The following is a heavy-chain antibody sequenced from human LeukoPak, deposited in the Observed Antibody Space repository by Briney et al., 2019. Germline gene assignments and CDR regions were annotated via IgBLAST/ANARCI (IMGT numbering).Heavy chain of an antibody. D-gene: IGHD3-22*01. CDR3: ARDATDYYDSSGPMDY. CDR2: ISGSGGST. J-gene: IGHJ4*02. CDR1: GFTFSSYA. Sequence: GGPLRLSCAASGFTFSSYAMSWVRQAPGKGLEWVSAISGSGGSTYYADSVKGRFTISRDNAKNSLYLQMNSLRAEDTAVYYCARDATDYYDSSGPMDYWGKGTLVTVSS. V-gene: IGHV3-23*01.